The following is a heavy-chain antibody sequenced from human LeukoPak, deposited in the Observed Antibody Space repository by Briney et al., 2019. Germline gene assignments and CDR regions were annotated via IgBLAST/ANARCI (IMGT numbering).Heavy chain of an antibody. V-gene: IGHV3-23*01. D-gene: IGHD3-16*01. CDR3: AKVGFGGNVGRDYFDY. CDR2: ISGGGGST. J-gene: IGHJ4*02. CDR1: GFTLSSFA. Sequence: GGSLRLSCAASGFTLSSFAMSWVRQAPGKGLEWVSAISGGGGSTYHADSVKGRFTISRDNSKNTLYLQMNSLRAEDTAVYYCAKVGFGGNVGRDYFDYWGQGTLVTVSS.